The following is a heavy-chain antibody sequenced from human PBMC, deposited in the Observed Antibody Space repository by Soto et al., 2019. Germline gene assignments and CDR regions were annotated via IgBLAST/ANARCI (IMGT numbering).Heavy chain of an antibody. Sequence: SGPTLVNPTETLTLTCTVPGFSLSNARMGVSWIRQPPGKALEWLAHIFSNDEKSYSTSLKSRLTISKDTSKSQVVLTMTNMDPVDTATHYCARIQQNYDFWSGTYYYYGMDVWGQGTTVTVSS. D-gene: IGHD3-3*01. CDR3: ARIQQNYDFWSGTYYYYGMDV. V-gene: IGHV2-26*01. J-gene: IGHJ6*02. CDR1: GFSLSNARMG. CDR2: IFSNDEK.